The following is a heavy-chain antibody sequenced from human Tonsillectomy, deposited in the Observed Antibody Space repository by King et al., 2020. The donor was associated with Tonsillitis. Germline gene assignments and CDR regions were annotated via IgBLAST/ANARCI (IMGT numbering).Heavy chain of an antibody. CDR1: GFTFSSYG. CDR3: AKDLTLEGTYMDY. CDR2: ISYDGSNK. V-gene: IGHV3-30*18. J-gene: IGHJ4*02. Sequence: VQLVESGGGVVQPGRSLRLSCAASGFTFSSYGMHWVRQAPGKGLEWVAVISYDGSNKYYADSVKGRFPISRDNSKNTLYLQMNSLRTEDTAVYYCAKDLTLEGTYMDYRGQGTLVTGSS. D-gene: IGHD1-1*01.